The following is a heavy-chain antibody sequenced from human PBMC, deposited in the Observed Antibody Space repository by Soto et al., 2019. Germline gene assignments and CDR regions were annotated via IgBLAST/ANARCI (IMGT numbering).Heavy chain of an antibody. J-gene: IGHJ4*02. CDR1: GGTFSSYA. CDR2: IIPIFGTA. V-gene: IGHV1-69*01. Sequence: QVQLVQSGAEVQKPGSSVKVSCKASGGTFSSYAISWVRQAPGQGLEWMGGIIPIFGTANYAQKFQGRVTIPADESTSTAYMELSSLRSEDTAVYYCARVKDQWHDFDYWGQGTLVTVSS. CDR3: ARVKDQWHDFDY. D-gene: IGHD6-19*01.